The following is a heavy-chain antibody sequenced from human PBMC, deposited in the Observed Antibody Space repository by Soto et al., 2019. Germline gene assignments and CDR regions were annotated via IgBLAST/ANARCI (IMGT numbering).Heavy chain of an antibody. CDR3: AREQRYDYDSGKDV. J-gene: IGHJ6*04. Sequence: PGGFLRLSCAAPGITFSSYAMHWVRQAPGKGLEWVAVISYDGSNKYYADSVTGRFTISRDNAKNTLYLQMNSLRAGDTAVYYCAREQRYDYDSGKDVWGKGSRVTASS. CDR2: ISYDGSNK. CDR1: GITFSSYA. V-gene: IGHV3-30-3*01.